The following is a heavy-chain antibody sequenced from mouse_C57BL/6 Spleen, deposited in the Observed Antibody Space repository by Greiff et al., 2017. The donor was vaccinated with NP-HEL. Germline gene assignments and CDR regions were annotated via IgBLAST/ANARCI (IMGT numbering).Heavy chain of an antibody. V-gene: IGHV3-1*01. CDR2: ISYSGST. J-gene: IGHJ4*01. CDR1: GYSITSGYD. D-gene: IGHD1-1*01. Sequence: EVQLQESGPGMVKPSQSLSLTCTVTGYSITSGYDWHWIRHFPGNKLEWMGYISYSGSTNYNPSLKSRISITHDTSKNHFFLKLNSVTTEDTATYYCARELLRGAMDYWGQGTSVTVSS. CDR3: ARELLRGAMDY.